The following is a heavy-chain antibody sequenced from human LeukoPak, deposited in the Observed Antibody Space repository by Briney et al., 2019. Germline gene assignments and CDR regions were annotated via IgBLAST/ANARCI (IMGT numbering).Heavy chain of an antibody. CDR2: VKEDGTTK. J-gene: IGHJ4*02. D-gene: IGHD2-15*01. V-gene: IGHV3-7*01. CDR3: VSQEVVPH. CDR1: GFSFTNYW. Sequence: QPGGSLRLSCAASGFSFTNYWMSWVRQAPGKGPEWVANVKEDGTTKQYVDSVKGRFTISRDNAKNSLYLQMDSLRAEDTAVYYCVSQEVVPHWGQGTLVSVSS.